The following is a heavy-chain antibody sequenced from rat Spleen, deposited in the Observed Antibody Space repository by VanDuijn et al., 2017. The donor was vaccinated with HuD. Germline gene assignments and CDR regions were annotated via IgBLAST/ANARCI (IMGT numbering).Heavy chain of an antibody. CDR1: GFTFSDYY. CDR2: ISYEGSGT. J-gene: IGHJ2*01. D-gene: IGHD1-12*02. Sequence: EVQLVESDGGLVQPGRSLKLSCAASGFTFSDYYMAWVRQAPTKGLEWVATISYEGSGTYYGDSVKGRFTISRDNAKSTLYLQMNSLRSEDSATYYCTREGYDGTSSGFDYWGQGVMVTVSS. CDR3: TREGYDGTSSGFDY. V-gene: IGHV5-22*01.